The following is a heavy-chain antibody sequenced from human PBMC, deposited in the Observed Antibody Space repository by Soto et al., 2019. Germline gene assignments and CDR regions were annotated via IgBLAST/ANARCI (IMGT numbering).Heavy chain of an antibody. Sequence: VKVSCKASGGTFSSYVISWVRQAPGQGLEWMGGIIPIFGTANYAQNFQGRVTITADESTSTVYMELSSLRSEDTAVYYCASNYYDSSGYYYVGDYFYYYAMDVWGQGTTVTVSS. CDR3: ASNYYDSSGYYYVGDYFYYYAMDV. J-gene: IGHJ6*02. D-gene: IGHD3-22*01. V-gene: IGHV1-69*01. CDR2: IIPIFGTA. CDR1: GGTFSSYV.